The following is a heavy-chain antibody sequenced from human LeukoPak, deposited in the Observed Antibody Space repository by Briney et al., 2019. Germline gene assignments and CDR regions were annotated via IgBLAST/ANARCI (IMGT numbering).Heavy chain of an antibody. CDR3: ARERFAGGYRYLDY. D-gene: IGHD2-8*02. Sequence: SETLSLTCTVSGGSINSGGYFWNWIRQHPGRGPEWMGSIYYTGSTSYYPSLKSRLTISIATSKNQFSLRLNSVIAADTAVYYCARERFAGGYRYLDYWGQGALVTVSS. CDR1: GGSINSGGYF. CDR2: IYYTGST. J-gene: IGHJ4*02. V-gene: IGHV4-31*03.